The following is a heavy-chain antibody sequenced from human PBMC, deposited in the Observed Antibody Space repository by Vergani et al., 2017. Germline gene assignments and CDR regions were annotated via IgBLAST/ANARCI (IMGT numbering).Heavy chain of an antibody. Sequence: EVQLVESGGGLVKPGGSLRLSCAASGFTFSSYSMNWVRKAPGNGLEWDSCISSSSSYIYYADSVKGRFTISRDNSKNSLYLQMNSLRAEDTAVYYCARDGVNYYDSSGTNDYWGQGTLVTVSS. CDR3: ARDGVNYYDSSGTNDY. D-gene: IGHD3-22*01. V-gene: IGHV3-21*01. CDR1: GFTFSSYS. CDR2: ISSSSSYI. J-gene: IGHJ4*02.